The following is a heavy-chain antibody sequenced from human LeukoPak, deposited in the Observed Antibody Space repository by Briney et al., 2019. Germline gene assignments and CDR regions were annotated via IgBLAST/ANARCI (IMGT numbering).Heavy chain of an antibody. J-gene: IGHJ4*02. CDR2: ISSNGGST. Sequence: GGSLRLSCAASGFTFSSYAMHWVRQAPGKGLEYVSAISSNGGSTYYANSVKGRFTISRDNSKNTLYLQMGSLRAEDMAVYYCARGYVVVPAAIGYWGQGTLVTASS. CDR3: ARGYVVVPAAIGY. CDR1: GFTFSSYA. D-gene: IGHD2-2*02. V-gene: IGHV3-64*01.